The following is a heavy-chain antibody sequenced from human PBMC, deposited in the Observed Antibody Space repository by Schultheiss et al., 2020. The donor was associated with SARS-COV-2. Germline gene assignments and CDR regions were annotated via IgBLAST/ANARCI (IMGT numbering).Heavy chain of an antibody. CDR2: ISGSGGST. J-gene: IGHJ4*02. CDR3: AKDQGYDFWSGYSDY. CDR1: GFTFSYYY. Sequence: GGSLRLSCAASGFTFSYYYITWIRQAPGKGLEWVSAISGSGGSTYYADSVKGRFTISRDNSKNTLYLQMNSLRAEDTAVYYCAKDQGYDFWSGYSDYWGQGTLVTVSS. D-gene: IGHD3-3*01. V-gene: IGHV3-23*01.